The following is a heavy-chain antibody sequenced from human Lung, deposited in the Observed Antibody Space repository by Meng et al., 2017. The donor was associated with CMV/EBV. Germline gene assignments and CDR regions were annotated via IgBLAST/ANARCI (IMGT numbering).Heavy chain of an antibody. D-gene: IGHD4-17*01. V-gene: IGHV2-5*01. CDR1: GFSLNTAGLG. J-gene: IGHJ2*01. CDR2: VYWNDDN. Sequence: SGFSLNTAGLGVGWVRQPPGKAPEWLALVYWNDDNRYSPSLRNRLTITKDTSKNQAVLTMSNMDPEDTATYYCAHYGDYRFGWYFDLWGRGTLVTVSS. CDR3: AHYGDYRFGWYFDL.